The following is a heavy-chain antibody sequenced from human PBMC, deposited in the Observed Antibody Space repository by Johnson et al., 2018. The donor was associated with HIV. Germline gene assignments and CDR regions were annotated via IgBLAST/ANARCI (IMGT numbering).Heavy chain of an antibody. CDR1: GFTFTDYY. Sequence: QVQLVESGGGVVRPGGSLRLSCATSGFTFTDYYMTWIRQAPGKGLEWVSHISTSGCGLSYADSVKGRFPISRDNAKNTLFLQMNSLRPEDTAVYYCTRGYCTHGVCYTKVDAFDMWGQGTMVTVSS. CDR2: ISTSGCGL. CDR3: TRGYCTHGVCYTKVDAFDM. D-gene: IGHD2-8*01. V-gene: IGHV3-11*04. J-gene: IGHJ3*02.